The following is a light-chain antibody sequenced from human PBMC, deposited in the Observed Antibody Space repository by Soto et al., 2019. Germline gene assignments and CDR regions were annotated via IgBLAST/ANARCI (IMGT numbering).Light chain of an antibody. CDR1: ASNIGSNF. J-gene: IGLJ2*01. V-gene: IGLV1-44*01. CDR3: ATWDDNVKGPV. Sequence: QSVLTQPPSASGPPGQRVTISCSGRASNIGSNFVSWYQVVPGTAPKLLIYTNSHRPSGVPDRFSGSRSGTSASLDISGLQSDDEAGYFCATWDDNVKGPVFGGGTKLTVL. CDR2: TNS.